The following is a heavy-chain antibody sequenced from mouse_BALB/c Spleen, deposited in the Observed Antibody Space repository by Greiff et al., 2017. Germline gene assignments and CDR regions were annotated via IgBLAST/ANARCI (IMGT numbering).Heavy chain of an antibody. CDR2: INSNGGST. CDR1: GFTFSSYG. D-gene: IGHD1-1*01. J-gene: IGHJ3*01. CDR3: AKGSYGSSSWFAY. V-gene: IGHV5-6-3*01. Sequence: EVQRVESGGGLVQPGGSLKLSCAASGFTFSSYGMSWVRQTPDKRLELVATINSNGGSTYYPDSVKGRFTIARDNAKNTLYLQMSSLKSEDTAMYYCAKGSYGSSSWFAYWGQGTLVTVSA.